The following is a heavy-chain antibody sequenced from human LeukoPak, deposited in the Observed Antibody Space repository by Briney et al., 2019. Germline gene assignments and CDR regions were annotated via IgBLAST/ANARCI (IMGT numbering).Heavy chain of an antibody. CDR1: GYTFTSYG. CDR2: INAGNGNT. D-gene: IGHD5-18*01. V-gene: IGHV1-3*01. CDR3: ARDRHGYDY. J-gene: IGHJ4*02. Sequence: ASVKVSCKASGYTFTSYGISWVRQAPGQGLEWMGWINAGNGNTKYSQKFQGRVTITRDTSASTAYMELSSLRSEDTAVYYCARDRHGYDYWGQGTLVTVSS.